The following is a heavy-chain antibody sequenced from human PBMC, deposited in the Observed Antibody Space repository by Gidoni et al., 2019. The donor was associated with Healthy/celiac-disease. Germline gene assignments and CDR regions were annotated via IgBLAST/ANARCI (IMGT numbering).Heavy chain of an antibody. Sequence: EVQLLESGGGLVQPGGSLRLSCAASGFTFSSYAMSWVRRAPGKGLEWVSAISGSGGSTYYADSVKGRFTISRDNSKNTLYLQMNSLRAEDTAVYYCANSPYYYDSSGYYPYWGQGTLVTVSS. V-gene: IGHV3-23*01. CDR2: ISGSGGST. CDR1: GFTFSSYA. J-gene: IGHJ4*02. D-gene: IGHD3-22*01. CDR3: ANSPYYYDSSGYYPY.